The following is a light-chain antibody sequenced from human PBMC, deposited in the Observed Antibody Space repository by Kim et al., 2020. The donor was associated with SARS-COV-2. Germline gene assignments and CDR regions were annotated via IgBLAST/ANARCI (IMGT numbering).Light chain of an antibody. V-gene: IGKV1-39*01. CDR1: QSISSY. Sequence: ASVGDRVTLTCRASQSISSYLNWYQQKPEKAPKLLIYAASSLQSGVPSRFSGSGSGTDFTLTISSLQPEDFATYYCQQSYSTPFTFGPGTKVDIK. CDR3: QQSYSTPFT. J-gene: IGKJ3*01. CDR2: AAS.